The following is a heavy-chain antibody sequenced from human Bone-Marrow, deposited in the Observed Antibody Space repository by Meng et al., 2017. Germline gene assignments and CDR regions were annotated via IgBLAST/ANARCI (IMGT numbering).Heavy chain of an antibody. CDR1: GYTFTDYY. CDR3: ARYHASSTRCELADCGIDV. Sequence: ASVKVSCKASGYTFTDYYMHWVRQAPGQGLEWMGWINPNSGGTNYAQKFQGRVTMTRDTSISTAYMELSSLRSDDTAVYYCARYHASSTRCELADCGIDVWGQGTTVTVSS. J-gene: IGHJ6*02. D-gene: IGHD2-2*01. V-gene: IGHV1-2*02. CDR2: INPNSGGT.